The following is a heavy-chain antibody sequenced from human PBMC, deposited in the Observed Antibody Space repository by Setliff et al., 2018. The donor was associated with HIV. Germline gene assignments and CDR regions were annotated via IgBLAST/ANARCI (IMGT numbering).Heavy chain of an antibody. CDR1: GGSISSTSYY. V-gene: IGHV4-39*02. Sequence: SETLSLTCTVSGGSISSTSYYWGWIRQPPGTGLEWIGSISSSGNTYYNPSLKSRVTTSVDTPKNQFSLKLNSVTAADTAVYYCARDEWGSGGGNWFDPWGQGTLVTVSS. CDR3: ARDEWGSGGGNWFDP. D-gene: IGHD3-10*01. J-gene: IGHJ5*02. CDR2: ISSSGNT.